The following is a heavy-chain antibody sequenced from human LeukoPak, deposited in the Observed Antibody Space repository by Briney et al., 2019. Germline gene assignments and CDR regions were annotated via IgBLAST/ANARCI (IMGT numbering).Heavy chain of an antibody. CDR1: GSTLSSYT. CDR3: TRDRSRAEDD. D-gene: IGHD1-14*01. V-gene: IGHV3-48*04. CDR2: ISISGSTI. J-gene: IGHJ4*02. Sequence: GGSLRLSCAASGSTLSSYTVTWVRQAPGKGLEWISYISISGSTIFYADSVKGRFTISRDNANNLLYLQMNSLRGEDTAVYYCTRDRSRAEDDWGQGTLVTVSS.